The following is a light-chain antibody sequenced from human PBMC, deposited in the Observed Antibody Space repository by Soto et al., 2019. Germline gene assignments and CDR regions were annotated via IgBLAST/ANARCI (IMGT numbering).Light chain of an antibody. Sequence: QSVLTQPASVSGSPGQSITISCTGTSSDIGGGYNYVSWYQQHPGKAPKLMIYEVSNRPSGVSNRFSGSKSGNTASLTISGLQAEDESDYYCSSYTTKSTLVFGGGTKLTVL. CDR1: SSDIGGGYNY. CDR2: EVS. V-gene: IGLV2-14*01. J-gene: IGLJ3*02. CDR3: SSYTTKSTLV.